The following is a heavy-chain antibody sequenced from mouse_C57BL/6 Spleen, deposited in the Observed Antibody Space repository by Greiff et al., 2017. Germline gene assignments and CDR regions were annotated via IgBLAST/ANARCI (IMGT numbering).Heavy chain of an antibody. D-gene: IGHD1-1*01. CDR1: GYTFTSYW. V-gene: IGHV1-61*01. J-gene: IGHJ2*01. CDR2: IYPSDSET. CDR3: ARGYGSSYAYYFDY. Sequence: QVQLQQPGAELVRPGSSVKLSCKASGYTFTSYWMDWVKQRPGQGLEWIGNIYPSDSETHYNQKFKDKATLTVDKSSSTAYMQLSSLTSEDSAVYYCARGYGSSYAYYFDYWGQGTTLTVSS.